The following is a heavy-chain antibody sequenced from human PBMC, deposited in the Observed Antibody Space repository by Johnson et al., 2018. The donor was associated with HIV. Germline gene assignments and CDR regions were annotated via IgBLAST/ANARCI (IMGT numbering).Heavy chain of an antibody. J-gene: IGHJ3*02. CDR1: GFTFSSYA. V-gene: IGHV3-64*01. CDR2: ISSNGGST. D-gene: IGHD7-27*01. CDR3: ASGDRSI. Sequence: VQLVESGGGLVQPGGSLRLSCAASGFTFSSYAMHWVRQAPGKGLEYVSAISSNGGSTYYANSVKGRFTISRDNSKNTLYLQMDSLRVEDTAVYYCASGDRSIWGQGTMVTVSS.